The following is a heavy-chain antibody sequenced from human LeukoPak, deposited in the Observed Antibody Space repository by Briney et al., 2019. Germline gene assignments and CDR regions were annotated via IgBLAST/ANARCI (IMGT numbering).Heavy chain of an antibody. CDR3: ARGDESLVYGMDV. V-gene: IGHV4-34*01. CDR1: GGSFSGYY. J-gene: IGHJ6*02. Sequence: PSETLSLTCAVYGGSFSGYYWSWIRQPPGKGLEWIGEINHSGSTNYNPSLKSRVTISVDTSKNQFSLRLKSVTAADTAVYYCARGDESLVYGMDVWGQGTTVTVSS. CDR2: INHSGST.